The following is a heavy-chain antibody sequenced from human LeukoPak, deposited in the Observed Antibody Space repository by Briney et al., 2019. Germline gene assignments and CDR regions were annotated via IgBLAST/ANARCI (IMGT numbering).Heavy chain of an antibody. J-gene: IGHJ5*02. CDR3: ICEHQLLSWFDP. Sequence: GGSLRLSCAAPGFYFSSYDMSWVRQAPGKGPEWVSAISGSDDSTYYADSVKGRFTISRDNSKNTLSLQMNSLRVEDTAVYYCICEHQLLSWFDPWGQGTLVTVSS. D-gene: IGHD1-1*01. CDR2: ISGSDDST. V-gene: IGHV3-23*01. CDR1: GFYFSSYD.